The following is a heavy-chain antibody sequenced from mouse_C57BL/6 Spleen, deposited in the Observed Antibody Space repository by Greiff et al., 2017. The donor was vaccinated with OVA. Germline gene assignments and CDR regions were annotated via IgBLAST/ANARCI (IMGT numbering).Heavy chain of an antibody. J-gene: IGHJ3*01. Sequence: QVQLQQPGAELVKPGASVKLSCKASGYTFTSYWMHWVKQRPGRGLEWIGRIYPNSGGTKYNEKFKSKATLTVDKPSSTAYMQLSSLTSEDSAVDYCEKGGYYDSGFAYWGKGTLVTVAA. D-gene: IGHD2-4*01. CDR3: EKGGYYDSGFAY. CDR2: IYPNSGGT. V-gene: IGHV1-72*01. CDR1: GYTFTSYW.